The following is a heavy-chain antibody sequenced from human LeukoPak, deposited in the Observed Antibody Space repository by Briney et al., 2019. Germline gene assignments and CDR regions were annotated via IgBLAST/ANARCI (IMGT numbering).Heavy chain of an antibody. J-gene: IGHJ4*02. CDR1: GYTLTGYY. V-gene: IGHV1-2*02. CDR2: INPNSGGP. Sequence: GASVDVSCKASGYTLTGYYMHWVRPAPGQGGEWMGWINPNSGGPNYAQHFQGRVTITRDTPINTAPRERVMLTPDRPALDYLSGGYSYRNFDGWGQGTLVTVS. CDR3: SGGYSYRNFDG. D-gene: IGHD5-18*01.